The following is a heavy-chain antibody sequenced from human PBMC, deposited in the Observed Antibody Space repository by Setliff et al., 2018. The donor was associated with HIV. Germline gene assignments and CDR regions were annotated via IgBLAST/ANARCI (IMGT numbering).Heavy chain of an antibody. CDR2: IYHTGST. CDR1: GGSINSTSYY. V-gene: IGHV4-39*01. J-gene: IGHJ4*02. CDR3: ARSIVPVASGYYYFEY. Sequence: SETLSLTCTVSGGSINSTSYYWGWIRQPPGNGLEWIGSIYHTGSTYYKPSLKSRVTISVDTSKNQFSLRLSSVAAGDTAVDYCARSIVPVASGYYYFEYWGQRTLVTSPQ. D-gene: IGHD3-3*01.